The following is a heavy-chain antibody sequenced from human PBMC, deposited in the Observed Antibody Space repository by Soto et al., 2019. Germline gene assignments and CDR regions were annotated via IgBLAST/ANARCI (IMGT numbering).Heavy chain of an antibody. CDR1: GFTCTSYS. CDR2: ISSSSSYI. V-gene: IGHV3-21*01. Sequence: PGRSLRLCCPAWGFTCTSYSVNWVRKAPGKGLEWVSSISSSSSYIYYADSVKGRFTISRDNAKNSLYLQMNSLRAEDTAVYYCARHNWNYGTNTNWFDPWGQGTLVTVSS. CDR3: ARHNWNYGTNTNWFDP. D-gene: IGHD1-7*01. J-gene: IGHJ5*02.